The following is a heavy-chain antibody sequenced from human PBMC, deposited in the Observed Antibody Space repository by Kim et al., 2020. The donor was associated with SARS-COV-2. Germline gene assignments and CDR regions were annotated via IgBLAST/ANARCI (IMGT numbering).Heavy chain of an antibody. D-gene: IGHD3-22*01. J-gene: IGHJ4*02. Sequence: SETLSLTCAVYGGSFSGYYWSWIRQPPGKGLEWIGEINHSGSTNYNPSLKSRVTISVDTSKNQFSLKLSSVTAADTAVYYCARSDDSSGLQGYFYYWGQG. CDR1: GGSFSGYY. V-gene: IGHV4-34*01. CDR3: ARSDDSSGLQGYFYY. CDR2: INHSGST.